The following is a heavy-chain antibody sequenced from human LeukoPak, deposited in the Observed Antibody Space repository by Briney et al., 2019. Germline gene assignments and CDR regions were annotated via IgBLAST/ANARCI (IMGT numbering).Heavy chain of an antibody. CDR3: ARHGSSHYGDYDY. CDR1: GSSFTSYW. J-gene: IGHJ4*02. V-gene: IGHV5-51*01. Sequence: GASLKISCKGSGSSFTSYWIGWVRQLPGKGLEWMGIIYPGDSDTRYSPSFQGQVTISADKSISTAYLQWSSLKASDTAMYYCARHGSSHYGDYDYWGQGTLVTVSS. D-gene: IGHD4-17*01. CDR2: IYPGDSDT.